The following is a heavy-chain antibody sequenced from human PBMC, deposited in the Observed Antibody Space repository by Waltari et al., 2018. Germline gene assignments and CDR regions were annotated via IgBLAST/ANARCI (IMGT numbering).Heavy chain of an antibody. J-gene: IGHJ4*02. Sequence: QLQLQESGPGPVKPSETLSLTCTVSGGSISSSSYYWGWIRQPPGKGLEWIGSIYYSGSTYYNPSLKSRVTISVDTSKNQFSLKLSSVTAADTAVYYCARIEQQLVSSPDYWGQGTLVTVSS. CDR2: IYYSGST. CDR3: ARIEQQLVSSPDY. V-gene: IGHV4-39*01. CDR1: GGSISSSSYY. D-gene: IGHD6-13*01.